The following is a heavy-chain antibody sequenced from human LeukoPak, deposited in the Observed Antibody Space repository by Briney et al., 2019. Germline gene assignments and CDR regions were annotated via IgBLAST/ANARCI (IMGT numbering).Heavy chain of an antibody. Sequence: ASVKVSCKASGGTFSSYAISWVRQAPGQGLEWMGGIIPIFGTANYAQKFQGRVTITADKSTSTAYMELSSLRSEDTAVYYCATRRRNYLDYWGQGTLVTVSS. V-gene: IGHV1-69*06. CDR3: ATRRRNYLDY. D-gene: IGHD6-25*01. J-gene: IGHJ4*02. CDR1: GGTFSSYA. CDR2: IIPIFGTA.